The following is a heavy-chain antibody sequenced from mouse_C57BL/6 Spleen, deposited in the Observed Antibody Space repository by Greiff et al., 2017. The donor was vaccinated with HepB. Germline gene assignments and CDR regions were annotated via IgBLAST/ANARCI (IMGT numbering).Heavy chain of an antibody. Sequence: QVQLQQPGAELVKPGASVKVSCKASGYTFTSYWMHWVKQRPGQGLEWIGRIHPSDSDTNYNQKFKGKATLTVEKSSSTAYMQLSSLTSEDSAVYYCASSSYYPSMDYWGQGTSVTVSS. J-gene: IGHJ4*01. CDR2: IHPSDSDT. CDR3: ASSSYYPSMDY. D-gene: IGHD1-1*01. CDR1: GYTFTSYW. V-gene: IGHV1-74*01.